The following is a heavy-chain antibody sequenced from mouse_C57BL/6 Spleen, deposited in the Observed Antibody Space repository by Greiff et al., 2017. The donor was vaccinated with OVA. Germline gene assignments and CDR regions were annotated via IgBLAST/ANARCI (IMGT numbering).Heavy chain of an antibody. J-gene: IGHJ1*03. CDR1: GYAFSSSW. Sequence: QVQLQQSGPELVKPGASVKISCKASGYAFSSSWMNWVKQRPGKGLEWIGRIYPGDGDTNYNGKFKGKATLTADKSSSTAYMQLSSLTSEDSAVYFCARGEDYGSSHWYFDVWGTGTTVTVSS. CDR2: IYPGDGDT. D-gene: IGHD1-1*01. V-gene: IGHV1-82*01. CDR3: ARGEDYGSSHWYFDV.